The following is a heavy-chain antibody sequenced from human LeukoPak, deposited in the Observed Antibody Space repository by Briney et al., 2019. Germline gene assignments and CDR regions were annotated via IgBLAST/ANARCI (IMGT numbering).Heavy chain of an antibody. J-gene: IGHJ4*02. Sequence: GGSLRLSCAASGFTFSSYGMHWVRQAPGKGLEWVAVISYDGSNKYYADSVKGRFTISRDNSKNTLYLQMNSLRAEDTAVYYCAKSGAWFGEQGVDYWGQGTLVTVSS. V-gene: IGHV3-30*18. D-gene: IGHD3-10*01. CDR3: AKSGAWFGEQGVDY. CDR1: GFTFSSYG. CDR2: ISYDGSNK.